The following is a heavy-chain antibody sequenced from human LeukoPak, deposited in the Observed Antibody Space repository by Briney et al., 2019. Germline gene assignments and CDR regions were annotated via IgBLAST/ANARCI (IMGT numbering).Heavy chain of an antibody. Sequence: SVKVSCKASGGTFSNYAINWVRQAPGQGLEWMGGIIPIFGSANYAQKFQGRVTITADESTSTAYMELSSLRSEDTAVYYCARVGHLTLDDVFDIWGQGTMVIVSS. D-gene: IGHD3-16*01. CDR1: GGTFSNYA. V-gene: IGHV1-69*01. CDR2: IIPIFGSA. J-gene: IGHJ3*02. CDR3: ARVGHLTLDDVFDI.